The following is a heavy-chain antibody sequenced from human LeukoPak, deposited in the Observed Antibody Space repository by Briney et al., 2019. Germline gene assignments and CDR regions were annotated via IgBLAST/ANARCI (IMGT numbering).Heavy chain of an antibody. Sequence: GGSLRLSCAASGFTFSSYAMSWVRQAPGKGLERVSAISGSGGSTYYADSVKGRFTISRDNSKNTLYLQTNSLRAEDTAVYYCARVRNHDYKGYYGMDVWGQGTTVTVSS. V-gene: IGHV3-23*01. D-gene: IGHD4-4*01. CDR2: ISGSGGST. CDR3: ARVRNHDYKGYYGMDV. J-gene: IGHJ6*02. CDR1: GFTFSSYA.